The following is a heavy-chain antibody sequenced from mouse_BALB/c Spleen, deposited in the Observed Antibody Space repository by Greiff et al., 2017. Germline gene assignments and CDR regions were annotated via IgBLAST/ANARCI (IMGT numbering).Heavy chain of an antibody. CDR2: IRSKSNNYAT. Sequence: EVQGVESGGGLVQPKGSLKLSCAASGFTFNTYAMNWVRQAPGQGLEWVARIRSKSNNYATYYADSVKDRFTISRDDSQSRLYLQMNNLKTEDTAMYYCVRQTYWGQGTLVTVSA. CDR1: GFTFNTYA. V-gene: IGHV10-1*02. CDR3: VRQTY. J-gene: IGHJ3*01.